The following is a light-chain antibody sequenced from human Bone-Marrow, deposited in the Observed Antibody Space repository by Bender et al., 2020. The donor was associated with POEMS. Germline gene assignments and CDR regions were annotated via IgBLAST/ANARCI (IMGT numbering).Light chain of an antibody. Sequence: QSALTQPPSASGSPGQSVTISCTGTSSDIGGYNYVAWYQQHPGKVPKVIIYEVTKRPSGVPDRFSGSSGNTASLTGSGRQAEDEADYYCSSPTSTNTGVFGGGTKLTVL. CDR3: SSPTSTNTGV. V-gene: IGLV2-8*01. CDR1: SSDIGGYNY. J-gene: IGLJ3*02. CDR2: EVT.